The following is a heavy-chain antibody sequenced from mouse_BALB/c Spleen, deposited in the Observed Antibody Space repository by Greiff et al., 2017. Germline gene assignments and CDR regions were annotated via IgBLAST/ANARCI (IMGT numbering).Heavy chain of an antibody. J-gene: IGHJ1*01. D-gene: IGHD1-1*01. Sequence: VQLKESGPDLVKPGASVKISCKASGYSFTGYYMHWVKQSHGKSLEWIGRVNPNNGGTSYNQKFKGKAILTVDKSSSTAYMELRSLTSEDSAVYYCASESSHLLLRSGWYFDVWGAGTTVTVSS. CDR2: VNPNNGGT. CDR3: ASESSHLLLRSGWYFDV. CDR1: GYSFTGYY. V-gene: IGHV1-26*01.